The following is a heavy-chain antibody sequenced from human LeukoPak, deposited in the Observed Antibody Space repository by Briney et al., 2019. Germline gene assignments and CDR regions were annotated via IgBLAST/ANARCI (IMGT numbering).Heavy chain of an antibody. Sequence: SETLSLTCTVSGGSISSSSYYWGWIRQPPGKGLEWIGSIYYSGSTYYNPSLKSRVTISVDTSKNQFSLKLSSVTAADTAVYYCARHGDCSSTSCYVRWFDPWGQGTLVTVSS. CDR2: IYYSGST. D-gene: IGHD2-2*03. CDR1: GGSISSSSYY. CDR3: ARHGDCSSTSCYVRWFDP. J-gene: IGHJ5*02. V-gene: IGHV4-39*01.